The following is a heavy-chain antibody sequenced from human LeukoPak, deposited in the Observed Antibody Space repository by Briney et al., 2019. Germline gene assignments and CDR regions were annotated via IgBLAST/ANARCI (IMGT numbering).Heavy chain of an antibody. CDR1: GYTFTSYD. Sequence: ASVKVSCKASGYTFTSYDINWVRQATGQGLEWMGRVDPENGETLYAQKFRGRVTFTADTSTETTYMEISGLGSEDTAVYFCARWASATGFFDYWGQGALVTVSS. V-gene: IGHV1-8*03. CDR2: VDPENGET. J-gene: IGHJ4*02. D-gene: IGHD1-1*01. CDR3: ARWASATGFFDY.